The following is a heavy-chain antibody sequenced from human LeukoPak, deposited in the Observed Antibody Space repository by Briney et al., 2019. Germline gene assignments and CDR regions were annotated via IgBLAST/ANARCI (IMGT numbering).Heavy chain of an antibody. D-gene: IGHD3-10*01. Sequence: ASVKVSCKTSGYSFSSYGISWVRQTPGQGLEWMGWISGYNGNTYYSQKFQGRATMTIDTPTGTAYMEVRSLRSDDTGMYYCARASGSAGYQPPEFFQHWGQGTLVTVSS. CDR2: ISGYNGNT. V-gene: IGHV1-18*01. CDR3: ARASGSAGYQPPEFFQH. CDR1: GYSFSSYG. J-gene: IGHJ1*01.